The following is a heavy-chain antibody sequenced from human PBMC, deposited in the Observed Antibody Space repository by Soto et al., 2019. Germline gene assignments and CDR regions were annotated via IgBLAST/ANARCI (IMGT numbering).Heavy chain of an antibody. CDR2: ISSNGGST. CDR3: AREDSTDMFNPLDY. Sequence: GGSLRLSCAASGFTFSSYAMHWVRQAPGKGLEYVSAISSNGGSTYYANSVKGRFTISRDNSKNTLYLQMGSLRAEDMAVYYCAREDSTDMFNPLDYWGQGTLVTVSS. J-gene: IGHJ4*02. V-gene: IGHV3-64*01. CDR1: GFTFSSYA. D-gene: IGHD3-10*02.